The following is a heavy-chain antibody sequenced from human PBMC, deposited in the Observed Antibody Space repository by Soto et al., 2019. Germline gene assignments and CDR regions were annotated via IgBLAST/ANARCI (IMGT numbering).Heavy chain of an antibody. D-gene: IGHD2-15*01. J-gene: IGHJ6*02. Sequence: QVQLVQSGAEVKKPGSSVKVSCKASGGTFSSYAISWVRQAPGQGLEWMGGIIPIFGTANYAQKFQGRVTITADESTRTAYMELSSLRSEDTAVYYCARDIVVVVAATGTSYYYYGMDVWGQGTTVTVSS. CDR1: GGTFSSYA. CDR3: ARDIVVVVAATGTSYYYYGMDV. V-gene: IGHV1-69*01. CDR2: IIPIFGTA.